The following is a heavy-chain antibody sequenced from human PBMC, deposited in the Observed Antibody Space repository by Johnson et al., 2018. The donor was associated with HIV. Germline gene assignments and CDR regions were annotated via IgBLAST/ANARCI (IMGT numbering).Heavy chain of an antibody. Sequence: EVQLVESGGGLIQPGGSLRLSCAASGFTVSSNYMSWVRQAPGKGLEWVSVIYSGGSTYYADYVKGRFTISRDNSKNTLYLQMNSLRAEDTAVYYCAREGWGTRGWDDAFDIWGQGTMVTVSS. V-gene: IGHV3-66*03. CDR3: AREGWGTRGWDDAFDI. D-gene: IGHD7-27*01. J-gene: IGHJ3*02. CDR2: IYSGGST. CDR1: GFTVSSNY.